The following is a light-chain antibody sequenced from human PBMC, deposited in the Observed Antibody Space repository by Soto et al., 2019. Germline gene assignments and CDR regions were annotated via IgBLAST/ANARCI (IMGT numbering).Light chain of an antibody. J-gene: IGKJ1*01. CDR1: QSVSSY. CDR3: QQCYNWPLT. Sequence: DIPLTPSPSSLSASVGARATITCRASQSVSSYLTWYHQKPGQAPKLLIYAASTWDSGVPSRFSGSGSGTDFTLTISSLQPEDFATYYCQQCYNWPLTFGQGTKVDI. V-gene: IGKV1-39*01. CDR2: AAS.